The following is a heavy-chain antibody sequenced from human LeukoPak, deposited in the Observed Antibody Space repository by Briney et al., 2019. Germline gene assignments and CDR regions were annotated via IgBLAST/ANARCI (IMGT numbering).Heavy chain of an antibody. Sequence: GGSLRLSCAASGFTFSSYGMHWVRQAPGKGLEWVAVISYDGSNEYYADSVKGRFTISRDNSKNTLYLQMNSLRAEDTAVYYCAKRDLRYYYMDVWGKGTTVTVSS. CDR1: GFTFSSYG. CDR3: AKRDLRYYYMDV. V-gene: IGHV3-30*18. CDR2: ISYDGSNE. J-gene: IGHJ6*03.